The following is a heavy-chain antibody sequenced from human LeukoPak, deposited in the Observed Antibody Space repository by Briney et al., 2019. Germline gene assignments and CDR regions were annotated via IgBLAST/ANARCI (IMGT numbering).Heavy chain of an antibody. CDR1: GFTFSDYY. D-gene: IGHD3-10*01. J-gene: IGHJ5*02. CDR2: ISSSSSYT. V-gene: IGHV3-11*06. Sequence: GGSLRLSCAASGFTFSDYYMSWIRQAPGKGPEWVSYISSSSSYTNYADSVKGRFTISRDNAKNSLYLQMNSLRAEDTAVYYCARDRAMVRGVISFDPWGQGTLVTVSS. CDR3: ARDRAMVRGVISFDP.